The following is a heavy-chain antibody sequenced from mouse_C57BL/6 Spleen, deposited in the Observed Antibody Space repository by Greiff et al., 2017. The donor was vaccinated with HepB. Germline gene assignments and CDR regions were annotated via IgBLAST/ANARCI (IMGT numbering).Heavy chain of an antibody. J-gene: IGHJ1*03. CDR3: ARGRIITTVVAPPGYFDV. CDR1: GYTFTSYW. D-gene: IGHD1-1*01. CDR2: INPSNGGT. Sequence: QVQLQQPGTELVKPGASVKLSCKASGYTFTSYWMHWVKQRPGQGLEWIGNINPSNGGTNYNEKFKSKATLTVDKSSSTAYMQLSSLTSEDSAVYYCARGRIITTVVAPPGYFDVWGTGTTVTVSS. V-gene: IGHV1-53*01.